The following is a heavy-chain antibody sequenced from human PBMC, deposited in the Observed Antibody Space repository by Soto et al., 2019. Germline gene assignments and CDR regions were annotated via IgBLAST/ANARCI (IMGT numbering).Heavy chain of an antibody. Sequence: ASVKVSCKASGGSLSTNPISWVRQAPGQGLEWMGGTGSGTGPGNHAQKFQGRLTVTADKSTSTAYMELTNLSSEDTAVYYCARRDSGGFYRFFDSWGQGTLVTVSS. J-gene: IGHJ4*02. V-gene: IGHV1-69*06. CDR2: TGSGTGPG. CDR1: GGSLSTNP. CDR3: ARRDSGGFYRFFDS. D-gene: IGHD2-15*01.